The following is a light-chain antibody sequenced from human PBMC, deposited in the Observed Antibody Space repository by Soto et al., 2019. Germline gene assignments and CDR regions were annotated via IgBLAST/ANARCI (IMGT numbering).Light chain of an antibody. V-gene: IGKV1-8*01. Sequence: AIRMTQSPSSFSASTGDRVTITCRASQGISSYLAWYQQKPGKAPKLLIYAASTLQSGVPSSFSGSGSGTAFTLTISCLQSEDFATDYCQQYYSYPAFGQGTRLEIK. CDR1: QGISSY. CDR2: AAS. CDR3: QQYYSYPA. J-gene: IGKJ5*01.